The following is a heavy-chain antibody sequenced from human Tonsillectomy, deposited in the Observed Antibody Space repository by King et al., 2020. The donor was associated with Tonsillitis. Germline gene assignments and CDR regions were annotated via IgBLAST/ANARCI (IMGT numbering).Heavy chain of an antibody. CDR3: VGEGFGEL. J-gene: IGHJ4*02. V-gene: IGHV3-74*01. CDR2: RNPDWSFS. D-gene: IGHD3-10*01. Sequence: VQLVESGGGSAQPGGSLRLSCAASGFTFSNYWMHWARQAPGKGLEWVSRRNPDWSFSNYVDSVEGRFTISRDNAKNTLYMQMNSLRAEDTALYYCVGEGFGELWGQGTLVTVSS. CDR1: GFTFSNYW.